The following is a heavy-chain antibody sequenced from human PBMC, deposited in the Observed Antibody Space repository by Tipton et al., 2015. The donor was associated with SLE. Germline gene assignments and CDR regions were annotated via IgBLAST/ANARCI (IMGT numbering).Heavy chain of an antibody. J-gene: IGHJ4*02. D-gene: IGHD2-15*01. V-gene: IGHV4-4*08. CDR2: ILTSGSN. CDR1: GFTFSDYT. CDR3: AGEFPGGWRFDY. Sequence: LSCQASGFTFSDYTVNWIRQSPGKGLEWIGYILTSGSNVYNPSLKSRVTISRDTSKNQFSLKLTSVTAADTAVYFCAGEFPGGWRFDYWGQGTLVTVSS.